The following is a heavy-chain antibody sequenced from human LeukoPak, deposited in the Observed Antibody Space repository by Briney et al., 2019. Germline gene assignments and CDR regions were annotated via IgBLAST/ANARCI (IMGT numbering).Heavy chain of an antibody. J-gene: IGHJ4*02. CDR2: IYYSGTT. V-gene: IGHV4-59*01. D-gene: IGHD3-10*01. Sequence: PSETLCLTCTASGATISTYYWSWIRQPPGKGLEWIGYIYYSGTTSYNPSLKTRVTISIDTSKNQFSLKLSSVTAADTAVYYCARVLRPMASQYYFDYWGQGTLVTVSS. CDR3: ARVLRPMASQYYFDY. CDR1: GATISTYY.